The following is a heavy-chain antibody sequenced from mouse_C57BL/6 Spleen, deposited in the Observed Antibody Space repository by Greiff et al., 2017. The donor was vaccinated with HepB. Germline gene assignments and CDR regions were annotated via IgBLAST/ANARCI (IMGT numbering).Heavy chain of an antibody. D-gene: IGHD1-1*01. J-gene: IGHJ4*01. V-gene: IGHV2-2*01. CDR2: IWSGGST. CDR1: GFSLTSYG. CDR3: ARNSNYGSRGDAMDY. Sequence: QVQLKESGPGLVQPSQSLSITCTVSGFSLTSYGVHWVRQSPGKGLEWLGVIWSGGSTDYNAAFISRLSISKDNSKSQVFFKMNSLQADDTAIYYCARNSNYGSRGDAMDYWGQGTSVTVSS.